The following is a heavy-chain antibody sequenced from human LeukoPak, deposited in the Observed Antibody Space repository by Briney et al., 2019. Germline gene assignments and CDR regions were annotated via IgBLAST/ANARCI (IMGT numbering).Heavy chain of an antibody. CDR1: GGSISGSSYY. D-gene: IGHD6-19*01. V-gene: IGHV4-39*01. J-gene: IGHJ5*02. CDR2: IYDSGIT. CDR3: ARPGSSGWYTGNWFDP. Sequence: SETLSLTCTVSGGSISGSSYYWGWIRQPPGKGLEWIGSIYDSGITYYNPSLKSRVIISVDTSKNQFSLKLSSVTAADTAVHYCARPGSSGWYTGNWFDPWGQGTLVTVSS.